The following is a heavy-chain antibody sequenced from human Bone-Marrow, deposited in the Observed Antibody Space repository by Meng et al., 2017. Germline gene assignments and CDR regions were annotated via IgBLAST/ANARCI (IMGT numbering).Heavy chain of an antibody. CDR2: IFGGGST. CDR1: GFTVSNNY. Sequence: EVQLVESGGGLVKPGGSLRLSCAASGFTVSNNYMSWVRQAPGKGLEWVSVIFGGGSTYYADSVKGRFTISRHNSKNTLYLQMNTLRAEDTAVYYCARGFEIGGNYAFDYWGQGTLVTVSS. V-gene: IGHV3-53*04. D-gene: IGHD1-7*01. CDR3: ARGFEIGGNYAFDY. J-gene: IGHJ4*02.